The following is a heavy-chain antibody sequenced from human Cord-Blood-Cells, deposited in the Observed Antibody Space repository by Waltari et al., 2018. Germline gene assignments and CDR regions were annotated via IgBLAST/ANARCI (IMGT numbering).Heavy chain of an antibody. Sequence: QVQLQQWGAGLLKPSETLSLTCAVYGGSFSGYYWSWIRQPPGKGLEWIGEINHSGSTNYNPSLKSRVTISVDTSKNQFSLKLSSVTAADTAVYYCARRGVVVTAIDDYWGQGTLVTVSS. CDR1: GGSFSGYY. CDR2: INHSGST. V-gene: IGHV4-34*01. J-gene: IGHJ4*02. CDR3: ARRGVVVTAIDDY. D-gene: IGHD2-21*02.